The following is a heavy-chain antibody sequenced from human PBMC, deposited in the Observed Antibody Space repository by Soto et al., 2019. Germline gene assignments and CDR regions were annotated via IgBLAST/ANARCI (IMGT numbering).Heavy chain of an antibody. J-gene: IGHJ5*02. V-gene: IGHV3-23*01. Sequence: GGSLRLSCAASGFTFSSYAMSWVRQAPGKGLEWVSAISGSGGSTYYADSVKGRFTISRDNSKNTLYLQMNSLRAEDTAVYYCAKDLRSVAHYYGSGSPAFDPWGQGTLVTVSS. CDR3: AKDLRSVAHYYGSGSPAFDP. CDR1: GFTFSSYA. D-gene: IGHD3-10*01. CDR2: ISGSGGST.